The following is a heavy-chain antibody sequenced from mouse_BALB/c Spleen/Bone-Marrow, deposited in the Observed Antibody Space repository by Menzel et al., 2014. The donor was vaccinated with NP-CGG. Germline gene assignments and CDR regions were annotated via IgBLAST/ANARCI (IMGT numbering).Heavy chain of an antibody. J-gene: IGHJ4*01. CDR3: ARSLLRLSYAMDY. V-gene: IGHV5-17*02. CDR2: ISSGSSTI. CDR1: GFTFSSFG. Sequence: EVQVVESGGGLVQPGGSRKLSCAASGFTFSSFGMHWVRQAPEKGLEWVAYISSGSSTIYYADTVKGRFTISRDNPKNTLFLQMTSLRSEDTAMYYRARSLLRLSYAMDYWGQGTSVTVSS. D-gene: IGHD1-2*01.